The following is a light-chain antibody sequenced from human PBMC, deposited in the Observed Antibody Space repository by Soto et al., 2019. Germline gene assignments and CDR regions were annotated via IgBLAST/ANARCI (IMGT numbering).Light chain of an antibody. CDR3: QRSYRSIS. J-gene: IGKJ5*01. CDR1: QSISAY. Sequence: DIQMTQSPSSLFASVGDRVTITCRASQSISAYLNWYQQRPGKAPSLLIYAATHLHSGVPSRFRGSGCGKEFTLTISSLQPDDFATYYCQRSYRSISFGQGTRLEMK. V-gene: IGKV1-39*01. CDR2: AAT.